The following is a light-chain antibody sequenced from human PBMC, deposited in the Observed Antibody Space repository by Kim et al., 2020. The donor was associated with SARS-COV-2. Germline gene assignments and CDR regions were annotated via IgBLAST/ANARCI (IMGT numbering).Light chain of an antibody. Sequence: ATINCKSSQSVLYSSNNKNYLAWYQQKPGQPPKLLIYWASTRESGVPDRFSGSGSGTDFTLTISSLQAEDVAVYYCQQYYSTPLTFGQGTRLEIK. CDR2: WAS. J-gene: IGKJ5*01. CDR1: QSVLYSSNNKNY. V-gene: IGKV4-1*01. CDR3: QQYYSTPLT.